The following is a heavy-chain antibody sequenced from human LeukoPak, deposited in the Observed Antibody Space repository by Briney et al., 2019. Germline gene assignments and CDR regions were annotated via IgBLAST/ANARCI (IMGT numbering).Heavy chain of an antibody. D-gene: IGHD3-22*01. CDR1: GFTFSSYG. Sequence: GGSLRLSCAASGFTFSSYGMNWVRQAPGKGLEWVAVISYDGSNKYYADSVKGRFTISRDNFKNTLFVQMSGLRAEDTAVYYCARGEYYSDTSSYFDYWGQGTLVTVSS. CDR3: ARGEYYSDTSSYFDY. J-gene: IGHJ4*02. V-gene: IGHV3-30*03. CDR2: ISYDGSNK.